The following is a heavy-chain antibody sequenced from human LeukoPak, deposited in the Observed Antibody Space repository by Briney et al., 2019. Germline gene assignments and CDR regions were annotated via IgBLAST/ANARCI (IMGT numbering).Heavy chain of an antibody. Sequence: SVKVSCKASGGTFSSYAISWVRQAPGQGLEWMGRIIPILGIANYAQKFQGRVTITADKSTSTAYMELSSLRSEDTAVYYCAKHPDFSSSSQYFDFWGQGTLVTVSS. CDR1: GGTFSSYA. J-gene: IGHJ4*02. V-gene: IGHV1-69*04. CDR3: AKHPDFSSSSQYFDF. D-gene: IGHD6-6*01. CDR2: IIPILGIA.